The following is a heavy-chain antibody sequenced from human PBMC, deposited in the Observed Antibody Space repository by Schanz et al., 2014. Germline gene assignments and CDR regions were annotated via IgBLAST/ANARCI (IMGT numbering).Heavy chain of an antibody. Sequence: QVQLVESGGGLVKPGGSLRLSCAASGFTFSDYYMTWMRQAPGKGLEWISYISNSGTYTKYADSVKGRFVISRDNARSSLYLQMSSLRDGDTAVYYCASVIMVAGSHRDGRDVWGQGTTVIVSS. V-gene: IGHV3-11*05. CDR1: GFTFSDYY. CDR2: ISNSGTYT. CDR3: ASVIMVAGSHRDGRDV. D-gene: IGHD6-19*01. J-gene: IGHJ6*02.